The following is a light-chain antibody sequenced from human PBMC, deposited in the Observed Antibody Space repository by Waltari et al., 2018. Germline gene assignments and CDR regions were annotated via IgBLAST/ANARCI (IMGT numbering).Light chain of an antibody. CDR2: AAS. V-gene: IGKV1-8*01. Sequence: AIRMTQSPSSFSASTGDRVTITCRASQGISSYLAWYQQKPGKAPKLLIYAASTLQSWVPSRFSGSGSGTDFTLTISCLQSEDFATYYCQQYYSYPPTFGPGTKVDIK. CDR3: QQYYSYPPT. CDR1: QGISSY. J-gene: IGKJ3*01.